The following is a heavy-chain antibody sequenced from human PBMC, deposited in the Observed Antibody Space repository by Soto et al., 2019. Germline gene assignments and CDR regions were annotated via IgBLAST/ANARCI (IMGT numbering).Heavy chain of an antibody. CDR1: GYTFTSYV. CDR2: MNPNSGNT. V-gene: IGHV1-8*01. D-gene: IGHD3-3*01. J-gene: IGHJ6*03. CDR3: ARGAYYDFWSGAYYYYYMDV. Sequence: ASVKVSCNASGYTFTSYVINWARQATGQGLEWMGWMNPNSGNTGYAQKFQGRVTMTRNTSISTAYMELSSLRSEDTAVYYCARGAYYDFWSGAYYYYYMDVWGKGTTVTVSS.